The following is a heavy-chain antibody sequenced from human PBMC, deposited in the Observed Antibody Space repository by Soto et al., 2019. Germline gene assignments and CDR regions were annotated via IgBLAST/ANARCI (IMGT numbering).Heavy chain of an antibody. J-gene: IGHJ6*02. Sequence: PGGSLRLSCAASGFTFSSYAMHWVRQAPGKGLEWVAVISYDGSNKYYADSVKGRFTISRDNSKNTLYLQMNSLRAEDTAVYYCARDPTSGWNYYYGMDVWGRGTTVTVSS. CDR3: ARDPTSGWNYYYGMDV. D-gene: IGHD3-9*01. V-gene: IGHV3-30-3*01. CDR2: ISYDGSNK. CDR1: GFTFSSYA.